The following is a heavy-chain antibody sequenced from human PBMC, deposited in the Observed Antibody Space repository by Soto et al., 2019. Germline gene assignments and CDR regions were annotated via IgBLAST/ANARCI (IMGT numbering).Heavy chain of an antibody. CDR1: GYTFTSYG. Sequence: ASVKVSCKASGYTFTSYGISWVRQAPGQGLEWMGWISAYNGNTNYAQKLQGRVTMTTDTSTSTAYMELRSLRSDDTAVYYCERSPELLGYYYGMDVWGQGTTVTVSS. CDR3: ERSPELLGYYYGMDV. CDR2: ISAYNGNT. D-gene: IGHD1-26*01. J-gene: IGHJ6*02. V-gene: IGHV1-18*01.